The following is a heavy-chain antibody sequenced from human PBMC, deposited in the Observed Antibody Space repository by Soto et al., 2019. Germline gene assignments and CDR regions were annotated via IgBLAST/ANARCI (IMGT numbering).Heavy chain of an antibody. CDR2: IYYSGST. J-gene: IGHJ5*02. CDR1: GGSISSSSYY. Sequence: PSETLSLTCTVSGGSISSSSYYWGWIRQPPGKGLEWIGSIYYSGSTYYNPSLKSRVTISVDTSKNQFSLKLSSVTAADTAVYYCARHAYCGGDCYSAGRWFDPWGQGTLVTVSS. V-gene: IGHV4-39*01. D-gene: IGHD2-21*02. CDR3: ARHAYCGGDCYSAGRWFDP.